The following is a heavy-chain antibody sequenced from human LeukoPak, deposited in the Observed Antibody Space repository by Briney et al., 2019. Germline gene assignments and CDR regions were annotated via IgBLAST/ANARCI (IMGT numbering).Heavy chain of an antibody. V-gene: IGHV1-2*06. CDR3: ARARQQLVQGVDY. Sequence: ASVKASCKASGYTFTGYYMHWVRQAPGQGLEWMGRINPNSGGTNYAQKFQGRVTMTRDTSISTAYMELSRLRSDDTAVYYCARARQQLVQGVDYWGQGTLVTVSS. J-gene: IGHJ4*02. CDR1: GYTFTGYY. D-gene: IGHD6-13*01. CDR2: INPNSGGT.